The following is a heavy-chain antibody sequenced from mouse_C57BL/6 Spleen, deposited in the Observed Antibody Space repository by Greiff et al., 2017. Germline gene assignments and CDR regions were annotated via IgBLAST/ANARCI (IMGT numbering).Heavy chain of an antibody. D-gene: IGHD1-1*01. CDR3: AREVAGVTTVVARDY. CDR2: IHPNSGST. Sequence: QVQLQQPGAELVKPGASVKLSCKASGYTFTSYWMHWVKQRPGQGLEWIGMIHPNSGSTNYNEKFKSKATLTVDQSSSTAYMQRSSLTSEDSAVYYCAREVAGVTTVVARDYWGQGTTLTVSS. J-gene: IGHJ2*01. V-gene: IGHV1-64*01. CDR1: GYTFTSYW.